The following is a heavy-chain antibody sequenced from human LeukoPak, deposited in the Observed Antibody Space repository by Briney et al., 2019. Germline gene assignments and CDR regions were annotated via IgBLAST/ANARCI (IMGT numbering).Heavy chain of an antibody. CDR1: GYTVTSYD. D-gene: IGHD3-22*01. CDR2: RNRNSDT. V-gene: IGHV1-8*01. Sequence: GASVKVSCKASGYTVTSYDINWVRQATGQGLAWGGWRNRNSDTGYAQKFQGRVTVTRNASISTAYIELSSLRSEDTAVYYCAYSKYYYDSSGPQYYYYGMDVWGQGTTVTVSS. CDR3: AYSKYYYDSSGPQYYYYGMDV. J-gene: IGHJ6*02.